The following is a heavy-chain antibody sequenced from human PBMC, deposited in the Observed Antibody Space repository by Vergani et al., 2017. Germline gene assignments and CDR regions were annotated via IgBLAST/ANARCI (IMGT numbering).Heavy chain of an antibody. J-gene: IGHJ6*03. Sequence: EEQLLQSGGHLVQPGGSLRLSCAASGFTFSAHAMTWVRQGPGKGLEWVSGIRGSGGSTDYADSVKDRFTISRDNGKNRLFLQMNNVRAEDAAVYDYASDRFSGDLLGLVSYMDLWGKGTTVTVSS. CDR1: GFTFSAHA. V-gene: IGHV3-23*01. D-gene: IGHD1-26*01. CDR2: IRGSGGST. CDR3: ASDRFSGDLLGLVSYMDL.